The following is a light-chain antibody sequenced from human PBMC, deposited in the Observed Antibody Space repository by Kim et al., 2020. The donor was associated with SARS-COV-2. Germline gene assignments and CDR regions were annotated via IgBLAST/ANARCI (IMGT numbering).Light chain of an antibody. CDR2: KAS. CDR1: QNIDQL. CDR3: QHYNGAPRT. Sequence: ATVLHRVPPSCRASQNIDQLSASHPQKQGKAPKLLIYKASSLENGVPSRFSGSGSGTEFTLTISSLQPDDFAPYYCQHYNGAPRTFGQGTKVDIK. V-gene: IGKV1-5*03. J-gene: IGKJ1*01.